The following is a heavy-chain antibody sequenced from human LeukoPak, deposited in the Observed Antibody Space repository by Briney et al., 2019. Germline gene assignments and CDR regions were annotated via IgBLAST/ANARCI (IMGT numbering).Heavy chain of an antibody. CDR1: GFTFSSYS. J-gene: IGHJ4*02. CDR3: ARSLGTVSSTWPSDY. CDR2: ISSSSRTI. D-gene: IGHD6-13*01. V-gene: IGHV3-48*04. Sequence: GGSLRLSCAASGFTFSSYSMNWVRQAPGKGLEWVSYISSSSRTIYYADSVKGRFTISRDNAKNSLYLQMNSLRAEDTAVYYCARSLGTVSSTWPSDYWGQGALVTVSS.